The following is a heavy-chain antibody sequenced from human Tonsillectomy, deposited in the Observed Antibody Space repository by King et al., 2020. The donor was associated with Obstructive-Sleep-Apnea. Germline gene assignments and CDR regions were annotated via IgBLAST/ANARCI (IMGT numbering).Heavy chain of an antibody. J-gene: IGHJ4*02. CDR3: ARDRGGAGPTTTDY. V-gene: IGHV3-74*01. CDR2: FISYGCSS. CDR1: GFTFRTSW. Sequence: VQLVESGGGLVQPGGSLRLSCAASGFTFRTSWMHWVRQAPGKGLVWVSRFISYGCSSIYADFVKGRFTISRDNAKTTLYPQMNSLRAEDTAVYYCARDRGGAGPTTTDYWGQGTLVTVSS. D-gene: IGHD1-26*01.